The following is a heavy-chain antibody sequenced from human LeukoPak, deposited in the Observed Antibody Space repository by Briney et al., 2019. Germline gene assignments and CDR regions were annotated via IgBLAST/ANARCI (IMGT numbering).Heavy chain of an antibody. V-gene: IGHV4-4*09. Sequence: SETLSLTCTVSGGSITNYYWSWLRQPPGKGLEWIGYIYTSGNTNSNPSLKSRVTMSLDTSKNQFSLNLTSVTATDTAIYYCTRRPYTGWFLDGGQGTLVTVSA. D-gene: IGHD3-10*01. CDR2: IYTSGNT. J-gene: IGHJ4*02. CDR3: TRRPYTGWFLD. CDR1: GGSITNYY.